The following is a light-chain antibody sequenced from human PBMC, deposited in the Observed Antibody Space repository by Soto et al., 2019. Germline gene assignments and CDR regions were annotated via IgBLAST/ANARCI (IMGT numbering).Light chain of an antibody. V-gene: IGKV3-15*01. CDR1: QSVSST. J-gene: IGKJ4*01. CDR2: GAS. Sequence: EIVMTQSPATLSVSPRERATLSCRASQSVSSTLAWYQQKPGQAPRLLIYGASTRATGIPARFSGSGSGTEFTLTISSLQSEDVAVYYCQEYNNWPPFTGGGGTKVEIK. CDR3: QEYNNWPPFT.